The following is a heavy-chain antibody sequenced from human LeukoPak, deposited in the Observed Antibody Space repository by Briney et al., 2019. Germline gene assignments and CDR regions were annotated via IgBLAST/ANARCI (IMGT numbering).Heavy chain of an antibody. CDR3: AKDCDWEARVPLDY. V-gene: IGHV3-23*01. Sequence: GGSLRLSCAASGFTFSSYAMSWVRQAPGKGLEWVSAISGSGGSTYYADSVKGRFTISRDNSKNTLYLQTNSLRAEDTAVYYCAKDCDWEARVPLDYWGQGTLVTVSS. CDR2: ISGSGGST. CDR1: GFTFSSYA. J-gene: IGHJ4*02. D-gene: IGHD2-21*01.